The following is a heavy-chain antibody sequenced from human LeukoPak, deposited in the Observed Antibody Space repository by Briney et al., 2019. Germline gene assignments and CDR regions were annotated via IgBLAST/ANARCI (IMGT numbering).Heavy chain of an antibody. J-gene: IGHJ3*02. CDR1: GFTFSSYS. Sequence: GGSLRLSCAASGFTFSSYSMNWVRQAPGKGLEWVSSISSSSSYIYYADSVKGRFTISRDNAENSLYLQMNSLRAEDTAVYYCARVDTYYDILTGYDDAFDIWGQGTMVTVSS. CDR2: ISSSSSYI. D-gene: IGHD3-9*01. V-gene: IGHV3-21*01. CDR3: ARVDTYYDILTGYDDAFDI.